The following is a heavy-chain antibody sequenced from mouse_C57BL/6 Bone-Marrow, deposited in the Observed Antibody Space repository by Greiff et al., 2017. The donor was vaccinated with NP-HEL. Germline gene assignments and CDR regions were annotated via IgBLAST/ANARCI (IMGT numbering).Heavy chain of an antibody. Sequence: QVQLQQPGAGLVRPGSSVKLSCKASGYTFTSYWMDWVKQRPGQGLEWIGNIYPSDSETHYNQKFKDKATLTVDKSSSTAYMQLSSLTSEDSAVYYCARGGVYGSSPYFDYWGQGTTLTVSS. CDR1: GYTFTSYW. J-gene: IGHJ2*01. D-gene: IGHD1-1*01. V-gene: IGHV1-61*01. CDR3: ARGGVYGSSPYFDY. CDR2: IYPSDSET.